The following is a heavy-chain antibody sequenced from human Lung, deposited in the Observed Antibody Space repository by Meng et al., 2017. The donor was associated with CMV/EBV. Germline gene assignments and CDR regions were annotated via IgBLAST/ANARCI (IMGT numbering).Heavy chain of an antibody. V-gene: IGHV4-4*02. D-gene: IGHD6-25*01. CDR1: GGSISSGHW. CDR3: ARATIAAATMNWFDS. J-gene: IGHJ5*01. Sequence: SETLSLXCALSGGSISSGHWWSWVRQPPLKGLEWIGAVYHSGSTNYNPSLKSRVTISLDKSKNHFSLKLTSVTAADTAVYYCARATIAAATMNWFDSLGQGXLVTVSS. CDR2: VYHSGST.